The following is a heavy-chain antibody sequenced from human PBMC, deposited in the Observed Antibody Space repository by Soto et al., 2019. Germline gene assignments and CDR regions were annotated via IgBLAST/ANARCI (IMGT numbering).Heavy chain of an antibody. CDR3: ARDHPFIVATMSIDF. Sequence: QVQLAQSGGEVKKLGASLKVSCKASGYTFTNYGISWVRQAPGQGLEGMGWISPYNGHTNSAQKFQDRMSMTTDTSTATAYMELRSLRTDDTAVYYCARDHPFIVATMSIDFWGKGTLVSVSS. V-gene: IGHV1-18*01. J-gene: IGHJ4*02. CDR1: GYTFTNYG. D-gene: IGHD5-12*01. CDR2: ISPYNGHT.